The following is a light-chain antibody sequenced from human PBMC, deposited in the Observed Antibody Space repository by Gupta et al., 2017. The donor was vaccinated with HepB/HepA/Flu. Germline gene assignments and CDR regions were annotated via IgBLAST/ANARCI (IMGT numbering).Light chain of an antibody. J-gene: IGKJ2*03. V-gene: IGKV4-1*01. CDR1: QTVFSSENRKNF. CDR3: QQYISSPLS. CDR2: WTS. Sequence: DIVMRQSPDSLAVSLGERATITCKSSQTVFSSENRKNFLAWYQQKPGQPPRLLIYWTSTRDSGVTDRFSGSGSGTEFTLTISSLQAEDVAVYFCQQYISSPLSFGQGTKVEIK.